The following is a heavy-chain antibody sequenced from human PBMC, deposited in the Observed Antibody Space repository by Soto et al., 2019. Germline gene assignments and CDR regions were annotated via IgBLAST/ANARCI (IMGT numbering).Heavy chain of an antibody. D-gene: IGHD2-2*01. V-gene: IGHV1-18*04. CDR3: AKTPTSESGRFDP. CDR2: ISPYSGNT. J-gene: IGHJ5*02. CDR1: GYTFSRFG. Sequence: QVELVQSGGEIRKPGATVTVSCKTAGYTFSRFGITWLRQAPGQGLEWMGWISPYSGNTKYAQKFQGRVTSTSDKSTNTVYMDLRGLRSDDTDTYYCAKTPTSESGRFDPWGQGTLVTVSS.